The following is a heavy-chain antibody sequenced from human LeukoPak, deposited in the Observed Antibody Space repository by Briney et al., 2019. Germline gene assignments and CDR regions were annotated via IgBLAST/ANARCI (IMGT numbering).Heavy chain of an antibody. Sequence: GGSLRLSCAASGFTFSTYGMHWVRQAPGKGLEWVAVISYDGSNNYYADSVKGRFTISRDNSKNTLYLQMNSLRPDDTAVYYCARTVRGVSSYFDLWGRGTLVTVSS. D-gene: IGHD3-10*01. CDR3: ARTVRGVSSYFDL. V-gene: IGHV3-30*19. J-gene: IGHJ2*01. CDR2: ISYDGSNN. CDR1: GFTFSTYG.